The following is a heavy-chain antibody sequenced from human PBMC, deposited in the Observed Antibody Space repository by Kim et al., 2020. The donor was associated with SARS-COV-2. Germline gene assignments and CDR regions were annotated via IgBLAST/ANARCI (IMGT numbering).Heavy chain of an antibody. J-gene: IGHJ6*02. Sequence: GGSLRLSCAASGFTFNAYALSWVRQAPGKGLEWVSTISGSGDSTYYADSVKGRLTISRDDSKNTLYLQMNSLRAVDTAIYYCAKDFGYDNYFYFGLDVWGQGTAVTVSS. CDR1: GFTFNAYA. V-gene: IGHV3-23*01. D-gene: IGHD2-2*03. CDR3: AKDFGYDNYFYFGLDV. CDR2: ISGSGDST.